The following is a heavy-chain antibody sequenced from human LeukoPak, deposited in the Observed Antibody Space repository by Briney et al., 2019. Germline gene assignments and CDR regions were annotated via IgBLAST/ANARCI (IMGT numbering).Heavy chain of an antibody. CDR2: IYTSGST. Sequence: SETLSLTCTVSGGSISSYYWSWIRQPAVKGLEWIGRIYTSGSTNYNPSLKSRVTMSVDTSKNQFSLKLSSVTAADTAVYYCARGAMRGNWFDPWGQGTLVTVSS. V-gene: IGHV4-4*07. CDR3: ARGAMRGNWFDP. D-gene: IGHD2-2*01. J-gene: IGHJ5*02. CDR1: GGSISSYY.